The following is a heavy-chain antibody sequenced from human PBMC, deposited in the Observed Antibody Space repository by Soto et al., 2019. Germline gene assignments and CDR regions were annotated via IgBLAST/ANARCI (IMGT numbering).Heavy chain of an antibody. CDR2: IYPGDSDT. D-gene: IGHD3-3*01. V-gene: IGHV5-51*03. J-gene: IGHJ3*02. CDR3: ARPMGPAYAFRPNFDAFDI. CDR1: GYSFTSYW. Sequence: EVQLVQSGAEMKEPGESLKISCKGSGYSFTSYWIGWVRQMPGKGLEWMGIIYPGDSDTRYSPSFQGQVTISADKSISTAYLQWSSLKASDTAMYYCARPMGPAYAFRPNFDAFDIWGQGTMVTVSS.